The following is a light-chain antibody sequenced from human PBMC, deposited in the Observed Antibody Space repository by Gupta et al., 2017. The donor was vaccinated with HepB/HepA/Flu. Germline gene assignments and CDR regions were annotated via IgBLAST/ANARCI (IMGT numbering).Light chain of an antibody. V-gene: IGKV1-39*01. CDR1: QSISSY. Sequence: DISMTQSPSSLSASVGDRVTITCRASQSISSYLNWYQQKPGRAPKLLIYAASSLQSGVPSRFSGSGSGTDFTLTISSLQPEDFATYYCQQSDSTPVTFGQGTKVEIK. J-gene: IGKJ1*01. CDR3: QQSDSTPVT. CDR2: AAS.